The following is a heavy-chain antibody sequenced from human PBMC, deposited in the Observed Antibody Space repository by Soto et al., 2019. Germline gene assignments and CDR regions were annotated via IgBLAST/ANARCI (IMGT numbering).Heavy chain of an antibody. CDR3: ALQDSSGYPYWYFDL. D-gene: IGHD3-22*01. J-gene: IGHJ2*01. CDR2: IYWDDDK. CDR1: GFSLSTSRVG. Sequence: QITLKESGPTLVKPTQTLTLTCTFSGFSLSTSRVGVGWIRQPPGKALEWLALIYWDDDKRYSPSLKSRLTITKDTSKNLVVLTMTNMDPVDTATYYCALQDSSGYPYWYFDLWGRGTLVTVSS. V-gene: IGHV2-5*02.